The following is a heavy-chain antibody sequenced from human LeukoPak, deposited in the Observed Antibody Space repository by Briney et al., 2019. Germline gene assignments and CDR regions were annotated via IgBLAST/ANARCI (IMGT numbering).Heavy chain of an antibody. CDR3: ARDLRAFRDGYKNSNYYLAY. Sequence: GASVKVSCKASGYTFTGYYMHWVRQAPGQGLEWMGWINPNSGGTNYAQKFQGRVTMTTDTSTRTAYMELRSLRSDDTAVYYCARDLRAFRDGYKNSNYYLAYWGQGTLVTVSS. D-gene: IGHD5-24*01. CDR1: GYTFTGYY. V-gene: IGHV1-2*02. CDR2: INPNSGGT. J-gene: IGHJ4*02.